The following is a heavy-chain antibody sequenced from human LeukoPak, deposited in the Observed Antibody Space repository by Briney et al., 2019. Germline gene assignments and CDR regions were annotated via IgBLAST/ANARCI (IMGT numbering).Heavy chain of an antibody. CDR2: IHYSGSS. J-gene: IGHJ6*02. D-gene: IGHD1-20*01. CDR3: ARADSSNWQYSRYYYGMDV. CDR1: GGSISSYY. V-gene: IGHV4-59*01. Sequence: PSETLPLTCTVSGGSISSYYWSWLRQPPGKGLEWIGYIHYSGSSNYNPSLKSRVSISVDTSEKQFSLKLSSVTAADTAVYYCARADSSNWQYSRYYYGMDVWGQGTTVTVSS.